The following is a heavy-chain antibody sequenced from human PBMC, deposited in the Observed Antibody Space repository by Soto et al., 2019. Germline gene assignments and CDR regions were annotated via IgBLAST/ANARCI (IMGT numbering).Heavy chain of an antibody. CDR1: GDTFTSYY. V-gene: IGHV1-46*01. CDR2: INPHGGST. J-gene: IGHJ5*02. Sequence: GASVKVSCKAPGDTFTSYYLNWVRQAPGQGLEWMGVINPHGGSTKYAQKFQGRVTMTRDTSRSTVYMELRSLRSDDTAIYYCARSSGGNFGIIIEGSNWFDPRGQGTLVTSPQ. D-gene: IGHD3-3*01. CDR3: ARSSGGNFGIIIEGSNWFDP.